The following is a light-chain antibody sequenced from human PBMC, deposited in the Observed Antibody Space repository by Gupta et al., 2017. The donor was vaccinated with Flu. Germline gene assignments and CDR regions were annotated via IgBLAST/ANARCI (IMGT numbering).Light chain of an antibody. V-gene: IGLV3-21*02. CDR3: QVWETSSDHFYV. J-gene: IGLJ1*01. CDR2: DDS. Sequence: GNNLGMRSVNWYQQKPGQAPGLVVYDDSDRPSGIPERFFGSNSGDTATLTITGVEAGDEADYYCQVWETSSDHFYVFGPGTRVTVL. CDR1: NLGMRS.